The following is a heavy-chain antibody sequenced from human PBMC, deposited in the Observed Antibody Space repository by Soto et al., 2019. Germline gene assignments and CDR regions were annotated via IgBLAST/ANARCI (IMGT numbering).Heavy chain of an antibody. J-gene: IGHJ5*02. CDR1: GYTFTSYY. Sequence: ASVKVSCKASGYTFTSYYMHWVRQAPGQGLEWMGIINPSGGSTSYAQKFQGRVTMTRDTSTSTVYVGLSSLRSEDTAVYYCAREQWSSGDRSPWGQGTLVTVYS. D-gene: IGHD4-17*01. CDR2: INPSGGST. V-gene: IGHV1-46*01. CDR3: AREQWSSGDRSP.